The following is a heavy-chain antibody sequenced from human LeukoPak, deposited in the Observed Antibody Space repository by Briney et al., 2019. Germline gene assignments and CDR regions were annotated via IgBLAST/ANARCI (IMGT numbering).Heavy chain of an antibody. V-gene: IGHV4-4*02. CDR1: GGSISSSNW. CDR2: INHSGGT. CDR3: ARVKDPGGYYYYYYMDV. D-gene: IGHD3-16*01. Sequence: SETLSLTCAVSGGSISSSNWWSWVRQPPGKGLEWIGEINHSGGTKYNPSLKSRVTISVDTSKNQFSLKLSSVTAADTAMYYCARVKDPGGYYYYYYMDVWGKGTTVTVSS. J-gene: IGHJ6*03.